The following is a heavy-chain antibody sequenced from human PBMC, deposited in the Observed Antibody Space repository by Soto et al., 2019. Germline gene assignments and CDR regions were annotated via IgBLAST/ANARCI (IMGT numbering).Heavy chain of an antibody. CDR2: IYYSGST. V-gene: IGHV4-39*01. CDR3: ARQVRYCSSTSCYQLRGLWFLYYYGMDV. D-gene: IGHD2-2*01. J-gene: IGHJ6*02. Sequence: SETLSLTCTVSGGSISSSSYYWGWIRQPPGKGLEWIGSIYYSGSTYYNPSLKSRVTISVDTSKNQFSLKLSSVTAAETAVYYCARQVRYCSSTSCYQLRGLWFLYYYGMDVWGQGTTVTVSS. CDR1: GGSISSSSYY.